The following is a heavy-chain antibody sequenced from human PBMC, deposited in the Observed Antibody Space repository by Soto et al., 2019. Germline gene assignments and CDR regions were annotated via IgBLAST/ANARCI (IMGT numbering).Heavy chain of an antibody. CDR3: ARARNGDFHWDY. Sequence: GESLKISFQSSGYTFTSYWIGWVRQMPEKGLEWMGIIYAADSLTKYSPSFQGQVTISADRSTTTAYLQWNSLKASDSAIYYCARARNGDFHWDYWGQGTLVTVSS. V-gene: IGHV5-51*01. CDR1: GYTFTSYW. D-gene: IGHD1-1*01. J-gene: IGHJ4*02. CDR2: IYAADSLT.